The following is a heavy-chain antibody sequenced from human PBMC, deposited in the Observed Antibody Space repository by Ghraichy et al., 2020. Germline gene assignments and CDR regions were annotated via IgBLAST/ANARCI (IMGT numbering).Heavy chain of an antibody. CDR3: ACPCGYSSSSGFPYYYYYGMDV. CDR1: GYTFTGYY. CDR2: INPNSGGT. Sequence: ASVKVSCKASGYTFTGYYMHWVRQAPGQGLEWMGWINPNSGGTNYAQKFQGWVTMTRDTSISTAYMELSRLRSDDTAVYYCACPCGYSSSSGFPYYYYYGMDVWGQGTTVTVSS. D-gene: IGHD6-6*01. V-gene: IGHV1-2*04. J-gene: IGHJ6*02.